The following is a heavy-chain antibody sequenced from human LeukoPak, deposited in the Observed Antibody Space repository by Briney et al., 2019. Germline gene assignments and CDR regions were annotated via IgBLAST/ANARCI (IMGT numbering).Heavy chain of an antibody. CDR2: ISSSGSTI. D-gene: IGHD3-10*01. CDR1: GFTFSSYE. V-gene: IGHV3-48*03. Sequence: GGSLRLSCAASGFTFSSYEMNWVRQAPGKGLKWVSYISSSGSTIYYADSVKGRFTISRDNAKNSLYLQMNSLRAEDTAVYYCARDGEPAVQDVWGKGTTVTVSS. J-gene: IGHJ6*04. CDR3: ARDGEPAVQDV.